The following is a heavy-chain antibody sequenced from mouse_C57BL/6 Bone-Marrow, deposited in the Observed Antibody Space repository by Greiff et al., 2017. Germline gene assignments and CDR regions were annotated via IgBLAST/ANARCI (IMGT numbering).Heavy chain of an antibody. CDR2: IYPGSGST. J-gene: IGHJ1*03. D-gene: IGHD2-13*01. Sequence: QVQLQQPGAELVKPGASVKMSCKASGYTFTSYWITWVKQRPGQGLEWIGDIYPGSGSTNYNEKFKSKATLTVDTSSSTAYMQLSSLTSEDSAVDYCARDGDYVTRYFDVWGKGTTVTVSA. V-gene: IGHV1-55*01. CDR1: GYTFTSYW. CDR3: ARDGDYVTRYFDV.